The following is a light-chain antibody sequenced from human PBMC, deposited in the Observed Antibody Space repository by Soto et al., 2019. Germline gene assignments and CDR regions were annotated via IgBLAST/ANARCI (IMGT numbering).Light chain of an antibody. J-gene: IGLJ1*01. CDR2: DVN. CDR3: CSYTATTTYV. Sequence: ALTQPASVSGSPGQSISISCTGTGNDVGGYTFVSWYQQHPDKVPKLVIFDVNRRPSGVSDRFSGSKSVNAASLTISGLQAEDEADYYCCSYTATTTYVFGTGTKLTVL. CDR1: GNDVGGYTF. V-gene: IGLV2-14*03.